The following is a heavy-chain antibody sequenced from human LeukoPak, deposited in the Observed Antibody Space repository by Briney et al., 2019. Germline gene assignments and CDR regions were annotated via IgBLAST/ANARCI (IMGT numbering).Heavy chain of an antibody. Sequence: SQALSLTCTVSGGSISNGDYYWSWIRQHPGKGLEWIGYIYYSGSTYYNPSLETRVSLSVDTSKSQFSLQVSSVTAADTAVYYCARDFNSGYGPFDSWGQGTLVTVSS. J-gene: IGHJ4*02. CDR3: ARDFNSGYGPFDS. D-gene: IGHD5-12*01. CDR2: IYYSGST. CDR1: GGSISNGDYY. V-gene: IGHV4-31*02.